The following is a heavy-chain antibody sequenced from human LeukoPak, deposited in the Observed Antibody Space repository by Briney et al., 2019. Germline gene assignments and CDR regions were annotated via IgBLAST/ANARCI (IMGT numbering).Heavy chain of an antibody. Sequence: TSETLSLTCAVSGDSISSGGYSWSWVRQPPGKGLEWIGYIYSSRRSYYNPSLQSRVTISVDTSKNEFSLKVTSVTAADTAVYYCARDPYDSGIWGQGTLVTVSS. CDR2: IYSSRRS. CDR1: GDSISSGGYS. V-gene: IGHV4-30-4*07. CDR3: ARDPYDSGI. D-gene: IGHD3-10*01. J-gene: IGHJ4*02.